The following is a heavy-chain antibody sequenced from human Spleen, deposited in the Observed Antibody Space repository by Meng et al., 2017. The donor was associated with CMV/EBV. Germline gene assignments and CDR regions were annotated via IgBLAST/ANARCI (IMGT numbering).Heavy chain of an antibody. CDR1: GGSISTFY. D-gene: IGHD6-19*01. CDR3: ARGAVAGLLRWFDP. CDR2: IYYSGSP. Sequence: GSLRLSCTVSGGSISTFYWSWIRQPPGKGLEWIGFIYYSGSPTYNASLKSRVTMSLDTSENQISLKLSSVTAADTAVYYCARGAVAGLLRWFDPWGQGTLVTVSS. J-gene: IGHJ5*02. V-gene: IGHV4-59*01.